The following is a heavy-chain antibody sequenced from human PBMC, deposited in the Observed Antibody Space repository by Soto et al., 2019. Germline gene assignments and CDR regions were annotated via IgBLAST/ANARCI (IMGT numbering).Heavy chain of an antibody. Sequence: QVQLVESGGGVVQPGRSLRLSCAASGFTFSIYAMHWVRQAPGKGLEWVAVISYDGARKAYANSVKGRFTICRDTSKNTLYLQMNSLRVEDTAAYYCSRGDREDTAVVIGARPGEYGMDVWGRGTTVTVSS. CDR1: GFTFSIYA. CDR2: ISYDGARK. D-gene: IGHD2-15*01. V-gene: IGHV3-30-3*01. CDR3: SRGDREDTAVVIGARPGEYGMDV. J-gene: IGHJ6*02.